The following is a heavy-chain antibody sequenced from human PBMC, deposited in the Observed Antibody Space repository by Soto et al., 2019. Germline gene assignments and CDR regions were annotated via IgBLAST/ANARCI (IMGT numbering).Heavy chain of an antibody. CDR1: GFTFSSYW. CDR3: AKDHDEDFGYDLDYFNY. D-gene: IGHD5-12*01. V-gene: IGHV3-7*04. Sequence: GGSLRLSCAASGFTFSSYWMSWVRQAPGKGLEWAANIKQDGSEKYYVDSVKGRFTISRDNAKNSLYLEMNSLRSEDTALYYCAKDHDEDFGYDLDYFNYWGRGTLVTV. J-gene: IGHJ4*02. CDR2: IKQDGSEK.